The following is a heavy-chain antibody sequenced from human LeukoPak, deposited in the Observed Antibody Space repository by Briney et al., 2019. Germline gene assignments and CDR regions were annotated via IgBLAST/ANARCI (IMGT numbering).Heavy chain of an antibody. Sequence: GASVKVSCKASGGTFSSYAISWVRQAPGQGLEWMGGIIPIFGTANYAQKFQGRVTITADESTSTAYMELSSLRSEDTAVHYCAREMDYDSSGSTLDPAFDIWGQGTMVTVSS. V-gene: IGHV1-69*13. CDR2: IIPIFGTA. D-gene: IGHD3-22*01. CDR3: AREMDYDSSGSTLDPAFDI. CDR1: GGTFSSYA. J-gene: IGHJ3*02.